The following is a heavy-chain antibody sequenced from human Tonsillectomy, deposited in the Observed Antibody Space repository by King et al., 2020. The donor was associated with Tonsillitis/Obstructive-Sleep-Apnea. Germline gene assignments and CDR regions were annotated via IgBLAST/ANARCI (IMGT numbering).Heavy chain of an antibody. Sequence: QVQLVESGGGLVKPGGSLRLSCAASGFIFSDYYMSWIRQAPGKGLEWVSYISSTSIYTNYAESVKGRFTISRDNAKNSLYLQMNSLRAEDTAVYYCARVSVASRMFDYWGQGTLVTVSS. D-gene: IGHD5-12*01. CDR1: GFIFSDYY. V-gene: IGHV3-11*06. CDR3: ARVSVASRMFDY. J-gene: IGHJ4*02. CDR2: ISSTSIYT.